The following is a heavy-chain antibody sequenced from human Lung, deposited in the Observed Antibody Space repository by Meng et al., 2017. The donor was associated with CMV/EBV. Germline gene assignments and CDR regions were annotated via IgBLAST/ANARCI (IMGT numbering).Heavy chain of an antibody. Sequence: GGSLRLXCATSGFTFNDYGMHWVRQAPGKGLEWVAFIGYGGSNKYTAESVKGRFSISRDNSKNTLFLQMDSLRLEDTAVYYCAKGGPLVVPFFGMDVWGPGNXVNGSS. D-gene: IGHD2-15*01. CDR1: GFTFNDYG. J-gene: IGHJ6*01. V-gene: IGHV3-30*02. CDR2: IGYGGSNK. CDR3: AKGGPLVVPFFGMDV.